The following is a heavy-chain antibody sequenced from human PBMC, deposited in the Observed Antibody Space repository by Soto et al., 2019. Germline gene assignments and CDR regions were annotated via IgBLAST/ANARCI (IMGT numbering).Heavy chain of an antibody. CDR1: GFTFSSYA. J-gene: IGHJ4*02. Sequence: PGGSLRLSCAASGFTFSSYAMHWVRQAPGKGLEWVAVISYDGSNKYYADSVKGRFTISRDNSKNTLYLQMNSLRAEDTAVYYCAIGVGAAAWRVRYLDYWGQGTLVTVSS. CDR2: ISYDGSNK. CDR3: AIGVGAAAWRVRYLDY. V-gene: IGHV3-30-3*01. D-gene: IGHD6-25*01.